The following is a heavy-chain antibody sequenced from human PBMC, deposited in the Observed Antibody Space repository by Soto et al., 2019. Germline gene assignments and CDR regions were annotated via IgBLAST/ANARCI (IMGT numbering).Heavy chain of an antibody. V-gene: IGHV3-23*01. D-gene: IGHD2-15*01. CDR2: ISGSGGST. CDR3: AKSRSKYCSGGSCYGSDY. J-gene: IGHJ4*02. Sequence: GGSLILSCASSGVTFSSYSMSWVRQAPGKGLEWVSAISGSGGSTYYADSVKGRFTISRDNSKNTLYLQMNSLRAEDTAVYYCAKSRSKYCSGGSCYGSDYWGQGTLVNVSS. CDR1: GVTFSSYS.